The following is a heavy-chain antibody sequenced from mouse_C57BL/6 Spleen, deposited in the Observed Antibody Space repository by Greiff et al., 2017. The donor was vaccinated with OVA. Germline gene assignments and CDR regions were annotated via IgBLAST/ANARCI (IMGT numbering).Heavy chain of an antibody. CDR2: ISYDGSN. CDR1: GYSITSGYY. CDR3: ARDRVYDYDGFAY. J-gene: IGHJ3*01. V-gene: IGHV3-6*01. Sequence: DVKLQESGPGLVKPSQSLSLTCSVTGYSITSGYYWNWIRQFPGNKLEWMGYISYDGSNNYNPSLKNRISITRDTSKNQFFLKLNSVTTEDTATYYCARDRVYDYDGFAYWGQGTLVTVSA. D-gene: IGHD2-4*01.